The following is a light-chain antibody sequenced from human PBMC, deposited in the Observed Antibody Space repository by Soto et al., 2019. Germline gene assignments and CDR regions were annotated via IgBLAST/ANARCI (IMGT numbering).Light chain of an antibody. CDR1: QSVSNNY. V-gene: IGKV3-20*01. CDR2: GAS. J-gene: IGKJ4*01. CDR3: QQYGRAPLT. Sequence: EIVLTQSPGTLSVSPGERVTLSCRASQSVSNNYLAWYVQKPGQAPRLLIDGASSRATGIPDRFSGSGFGTDFTLTISRLEPEDFAVYFCQQYGRAPLTFGGGTKLEIK.